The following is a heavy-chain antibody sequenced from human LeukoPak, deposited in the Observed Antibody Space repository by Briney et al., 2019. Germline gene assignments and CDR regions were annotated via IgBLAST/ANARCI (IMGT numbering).Heavy chain of an antibody. CDR1: GGSILTTNW. CDR3: TRESGAFSPFGF. J-gene: IGHJ4*02. Sequence: SETLSLTCAVSGGSILTTNWWSWVRQPPGKGLEWIGEVHLSGASNYDPSLKSRVNMSIDKSKNQLSLELTSVTAADTAIYYCTRESGAFSPFGFWGQGTLVTVSS. CDR2: VHLSGAS. V-gene: IGHV4-4*02. D-gene: IGHD1-26*01.